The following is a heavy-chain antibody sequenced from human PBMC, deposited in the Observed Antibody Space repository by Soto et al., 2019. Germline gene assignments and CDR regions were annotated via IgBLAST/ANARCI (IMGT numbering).Heavy chain of an antibody. J-gene: IGHJ6*02. Sequence: QVQLVESGGGVVQPGRSLRLSCAASGFTFSSYAMHWVRQAPGKGLEWVAVISYDGSNKYYADSVKGRFTISSDNSKNTLYLQMNSLRAEDTAVYYCARDGDPGTTGTTWRNYYYYGMDVWGQGTTVTVSS. CDR3: ARDGDPGTTGTTWRNYYYYGMDV. CDR1: GFTFSSYA. D-gene: IGHD1-1*01. V-gene: IGHV3-30-3*01. CDR2: ISYDGSNK.